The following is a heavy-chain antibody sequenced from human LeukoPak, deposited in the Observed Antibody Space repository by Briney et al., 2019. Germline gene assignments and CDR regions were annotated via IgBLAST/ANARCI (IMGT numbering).Heavy chain of an antibody. CDR1: GGSISSGGYS. D-gene: IGHD3-22*01. V-gene: IGHV4-30-2*01. Sequence: SETLPLTRAVSGGSISSGGYSWSWIRQPPGTGLEWIGYIYHSGSTYYHPPLKSRVTISVDRSKNQFSLKLSSVTAADTAVYYCARGTKYYYDSSAKGAFDIWGQKTMVTVSS. CDR3: ARGTKYYYDSSAKGAFDI. CDR2: IYHSGST. J-gene: IGHJ3*02.